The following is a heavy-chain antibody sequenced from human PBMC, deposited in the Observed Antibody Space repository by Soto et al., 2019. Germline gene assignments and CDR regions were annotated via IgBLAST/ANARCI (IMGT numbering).Heavy chain of an antibody. CDR1: GGSISSSSYY. CDR3: ARHVHHDFWSGYLNYYYYMDV. D-gene: IGHD3-3*01. J-gene: IGHJ6*03. CDR2: IYYSGST. Sequence: SETLSLTCTFSGGSISSSSYYWGWIRQPPGKGLEWIGSIYYSGSTYYNPSLKSRVTISVDTSKNQFSLKLSSVTAADTAVYYCARHVHHDFWSGYLNYYYYMDVWGKGTTVTVSS. V-gene: IGHV4-39*01.